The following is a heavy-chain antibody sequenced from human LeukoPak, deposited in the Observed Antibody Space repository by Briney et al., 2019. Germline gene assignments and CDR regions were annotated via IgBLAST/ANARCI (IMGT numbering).Heavy chain of an antibody. CDR1: GGTFSSYA. Sequence: SVKVSCKASGGTFSSYAISWVRQAPGQGLEWMGGIIPIFGTANYAQKFQGRVTITTDESTSTAYMELSSLRSEDTAVYYCARELQKTDAFDIWGQGTMVTVSS. CDR2: IIPIFGTA. V-gene: IGHV1-69*05. J-gene: IGHJ3*02. CDR3: ARELQKTDAFDI.